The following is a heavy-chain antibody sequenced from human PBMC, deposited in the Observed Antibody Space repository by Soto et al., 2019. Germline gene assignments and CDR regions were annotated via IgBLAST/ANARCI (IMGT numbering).Heavy chain of an antibody. D-gene: IGHD5-18*01. CDR1: GFTFSSYA. J-gene: IGHJ6*02. Sequence: GGSLRLSCAASGFTFSSYAMHWVRKAPGKGLEWVAVISYDGSNKYYADSVKGRFTISRDNSKNTLYLQMNSLRAEDTAVYYCAREIGFVNTAMAYSYYYYGMDVWGQGTTVTVSS. CDR3: AREIGFVNTAMAYSYYYYGMDV. V-gene: IGHV3-30-3*01. CDR2: ISYDGSNK.